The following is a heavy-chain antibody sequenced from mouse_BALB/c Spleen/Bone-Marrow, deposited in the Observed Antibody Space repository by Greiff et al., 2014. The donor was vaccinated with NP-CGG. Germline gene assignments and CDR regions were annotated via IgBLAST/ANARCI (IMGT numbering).Heavy chain of an antibody. CDR3: ARPSWFDY. CDR2: INPSTGYT. Sequence: LQESGAELAKPGASVKMSCKASGYTFTSYWMHWVKQRPGQGLEWIGYINPSTGYTEYNQKFKDKATLTADKSSSTAYMQLSSLASEDSAVYYCARPSWFDYWGQGTLVTVSA. J-gene: IGHJ3*01. V-gene: IGHV1-7*01. CDR1: GYTFTSYW.